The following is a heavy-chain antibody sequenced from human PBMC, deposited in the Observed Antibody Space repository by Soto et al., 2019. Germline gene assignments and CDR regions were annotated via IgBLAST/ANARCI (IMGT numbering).Heavy chain of an antibody. CDR2: IYWDDDQ. CDR1: GVSLTTTCMC. J-gene: IGHJ4*02. CDR3: AHAGDYDLLSFDH. D-gene: IGHD4-17*01. Sequence: QITLKESGPPLVRPAHTLTLTCAFSGVSLTTTCMCVAWIRQSPGKALEWLALIYWDDDQRYSPSLKDRLTISKDTSRSRVVLTISNMNPEDTGTYFCAHAGDYDLLSFDHWGPGTLVTVSS. V-gene: IGHV2-5*02.